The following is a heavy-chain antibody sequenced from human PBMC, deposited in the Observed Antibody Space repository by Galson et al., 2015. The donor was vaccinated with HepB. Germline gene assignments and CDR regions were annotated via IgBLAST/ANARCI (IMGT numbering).Heavy chain of an antibody. Sequence: SLRLSCAASGFTFSSYGMHWVRQAPGKGLEWVAVMWYEGSNKYYADSVKGRFTISRDNSKDTLYLQMNSLRGEDTAVYYSTREREYYDSSGYSQRRSDALDIWGQGTMVAVSS. CDR2: MWYEGSNK. V-gene: IGHV3-33*01. J-gene: IGHJ3*02. CDR3: TREREYYDSSGYSQRRSDALDI. D-gene: IGHD3-22*01. CDR1: GFTFSSYG.